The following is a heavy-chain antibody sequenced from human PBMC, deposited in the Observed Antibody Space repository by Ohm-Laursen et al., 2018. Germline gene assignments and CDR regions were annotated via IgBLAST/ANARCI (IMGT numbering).Heavy chain of an antibody. CDR2: MYVGGDT. CDR3: ARSREDSVATWDY. V-gene: IGHV4-4*07. J-gene: IGHJ4*02. Sequence: PSDTPSLTCTVSGASISSHYWSWIRQPAGKGLECIGRMYVGGDTSYNPSLKSRVTMSLDTSKNQFSLNLTSVTAADTAVYYCARSREDSVATWDYWGQGILVTVYS. D-gene: IGHD5-12*01. CDR1: GASISSHY.